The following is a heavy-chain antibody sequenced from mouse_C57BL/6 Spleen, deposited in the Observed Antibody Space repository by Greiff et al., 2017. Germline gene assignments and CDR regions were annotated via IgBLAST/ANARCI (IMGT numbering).Heavy chain of an antibody. V-gene: IGHV1-22*01. D-gene: IGHD2-1*01. CDR3: ARIYYGNYGGSWFAY. CDR2: INPNNGGT. CDR1: GYTFTDYN. J-gene: IGHJ3*01. Sequence: VQLKESGPELVKPGASVKMSCKASGYTFTDYNMHWVKQSHGKSLEWIGYINPNNGGTSYNQKFKGKATLTVNKSSSTAYMELRSLTSEDSAVYYCARIYYGNYGGSWFAYWGQGTLVTVSA.